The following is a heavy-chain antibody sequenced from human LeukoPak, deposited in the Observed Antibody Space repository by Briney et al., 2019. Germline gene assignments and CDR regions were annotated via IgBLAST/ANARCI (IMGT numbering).Heavy chain of an antibody. D-gene: IGHD2-2*01. Sequence: ASVKVSCKASGYTFTAYYMHWVRQAPGQGLEYMGWINSNSGDTNYAQKFQGRVTMTRDTSSSTVYMDSRSLRSDDTAVYYCAREGLVCSTTSFHYFDSWGQGALVTVSS. CDR1: GYTFTAYY. CDR2: INSNSGDT. J-gene: IGHJ4*02. V-gene: IGHV1-2*02. CDR3: AREGLVCSTTSFHYFDS.